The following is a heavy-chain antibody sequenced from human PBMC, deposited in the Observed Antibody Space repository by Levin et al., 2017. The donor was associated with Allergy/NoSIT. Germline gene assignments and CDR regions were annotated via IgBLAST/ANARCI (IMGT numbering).Heavy chain of an antibody. D-gene: IGHD6-13*01. CDR2: IYYTGTT. J-gene: IGHJ4*02. Sequence: SETLSLTCTVSGDSFSSGGHYWTWIRQLPGKGLEWIGYIYYTGTTNYNPSLKSRITMSVDTSKNQFSLKLTSVTAADTAVYYCARSMAAAGDFDYWGPGTLVTVSS. CDR1: GDSFSSGGHY. CDR3: ARSMAAAGDFDY. V-gene: IGHV4-31*03.